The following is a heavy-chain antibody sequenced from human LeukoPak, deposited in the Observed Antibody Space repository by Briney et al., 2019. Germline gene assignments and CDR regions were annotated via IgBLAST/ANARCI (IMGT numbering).Heavy chain of an antibody. J-gene: IGHJ4*02. CDR1: GGTFSSYA. Sequence: SSVKVSCKASGGTFSSYAISWVRQAPGQGLEWMGGIIPIFGTANYAQKFQGRVTITADESTSTAYMELSSLRSEDTAVYYCASISKVGATIDYWGQGTLVTVSS. D-gene: IGHD1-26*01. V-gene: IGHV1-69*01. CDR2: IIPIFGTA. CDR3: ASISKVGATIDY.